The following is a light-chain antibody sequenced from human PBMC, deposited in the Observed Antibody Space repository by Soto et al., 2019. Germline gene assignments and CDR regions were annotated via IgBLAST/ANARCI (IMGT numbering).Light chain of an antibody. CDR2: AVS. V-gene: IGLV2-14*03. CDR3: LSYTASSTFV. CDR1: SSDIGSYNH. Sequence: QSALTQPASVSGSPGQSITISCSGTSSDIGSYNHVAWYQQFPGKSPKLMIYAVSDRPPGVSDRFSGSKSDNTASLTISGLQTEDEADYYCLSYTASSTFVFGTGTKVTVL. J-gene: IGLJ1*01.